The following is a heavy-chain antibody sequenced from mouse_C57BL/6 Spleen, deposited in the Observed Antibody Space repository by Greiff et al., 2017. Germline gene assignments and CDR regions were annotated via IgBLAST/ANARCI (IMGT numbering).Heavy chain of an antibody. CDR1: GYTFTSYW. CDR3: ARNYYYGWGFAY. CDR2: IAPNSGGT. Sequence: QVQLQQPGAELVKPGASVKLSCKASGYTFTSYWMHWVKQRPGRGLEWIGRIAPNSGGTKYNEKFKSKATLTVDKPSSTAYMQLSSLTSEDSAVYYCARNYYYGWGFAYWGQGTLVTVSA. D-gene: IGHD1-1*01. V-gene: IGHV1-72*01. J-gene: IGHJ3*01.